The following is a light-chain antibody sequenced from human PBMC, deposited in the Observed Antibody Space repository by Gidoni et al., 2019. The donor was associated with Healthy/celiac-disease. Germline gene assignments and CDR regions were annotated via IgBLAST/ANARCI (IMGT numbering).Light chain of an antibody. CDR1: QSVSSY. CDR2: DAS. Sequence: ELVLTQSPATLSFSPGERATLSCRASQSVSSYLAWYQQKPGQAPRLLNYDASNRATGIPARFSGSGSGTDFTLTISSLEPEDFAVYYCQQRSNWLTFGGGTKVEIK. CDR3: QQRSNWLT. J-gene: IGKJ4*01. V-gene: IGKV3-11*01.